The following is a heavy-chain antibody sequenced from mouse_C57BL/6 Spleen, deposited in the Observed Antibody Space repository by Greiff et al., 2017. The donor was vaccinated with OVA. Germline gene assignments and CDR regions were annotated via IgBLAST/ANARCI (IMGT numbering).Heavy chain of an antibody. V-gene: IGHV1-59*01. D-gene: IGHD1-1*01. Sequence: VQLQQPGAELVRPGTSVKLSCKASGYTFTSYWMHWVKQRPGQGLEWIGVIDPSDSYTNYNQKFKGKATLTVDTSSSTAYMQLSSLTSEDSAVYYCAREETYYGSSSWFAYWGQGTLVTVSA. CDR1: GYTFTSYW. J-gene: IGHJ3*01. CDR3: AREETYYGSSSWFAY. CDR2: IDPSDSYT.